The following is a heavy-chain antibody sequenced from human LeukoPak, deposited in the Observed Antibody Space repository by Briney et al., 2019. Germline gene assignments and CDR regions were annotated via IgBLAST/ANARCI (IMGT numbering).Heavy chain of an antibody. CDR1: GGSISTYY. CDR3: ASWYSSSWTGYFQH. Sequence: SETLSLTCTVSGGSISTYYWTWIRQPPGKGLEWVGYIYSSGTTNYNPSLNSRVTISLDTSKNQFSLKLSSVTAADTAVYYCASWYSSSWTGYFQHWGQGTLVTVSS. D-gene: IGHD6-13*01. V-gene: IGHV4-59*08. CDR2: IYSSGTT. J-gene: IGHJ1*01.